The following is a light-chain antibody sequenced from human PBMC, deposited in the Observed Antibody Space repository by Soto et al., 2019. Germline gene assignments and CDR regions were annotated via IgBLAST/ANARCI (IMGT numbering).Light chain of an antibody. J-gene: IGKJ5*01. Sequence: DIQMTQSPSSLSASVGDRVTITCRARQSISSYLNWYQQKPGKAPKLLIYAASSLQSGVPSRFRGSGSGTDFTLTISSLQPEDFATYYGQQSYSTLITFGQGTRLEIK. CDR1: QSISSY. V-gene: IGKV1-39*01. CDR2: AAS. CDR3: QQSYSTLIT.